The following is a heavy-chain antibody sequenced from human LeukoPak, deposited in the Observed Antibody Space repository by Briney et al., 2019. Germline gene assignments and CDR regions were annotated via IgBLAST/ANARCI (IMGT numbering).Heavy chain of an antibody. CDR3: ARGDYYDSSVG. D-gene: IGHD3-22*01. J-gene: IGHJ4*02. CDR1: GGSISSGSYY. V-gene: IGHV4-61*02. CDR2: IYTSGST. Sequence: SETLSLTCTVSGGSISSGSYYWRWIRQPAGKGLEWIGRIYTSGSTNYNPSLKSRVTISVDTSKNQFSLKLSSVTAADTAVYYCARGDYYDSSVGWGQGTLVTVSS.